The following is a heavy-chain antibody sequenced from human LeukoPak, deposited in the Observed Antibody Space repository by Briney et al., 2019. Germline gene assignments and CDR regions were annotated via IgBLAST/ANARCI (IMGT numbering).Heavy chain of an antibody. CDR3: AKSDTAMVNGYFDY. V-gene: IGHV3-30*18. D-gene: IGHD5-18*01. CDR2: ISYDGSNK. CDR1: GFTFSSYG. Sequence: PGRSLRLSCAASGFTFSSYGMHWVRQAPGKGLEWVAVISYDGSNKYYADSVKGRFSISRDNSKNTLYLQMNSLRAEDTAVYYCAKSDTAMVNGYFDYWGQGTLVTVSS. J-gene: IGHJ4*02.